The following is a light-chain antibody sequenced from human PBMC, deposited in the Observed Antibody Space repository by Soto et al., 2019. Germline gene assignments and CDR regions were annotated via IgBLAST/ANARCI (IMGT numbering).Light chain of an antibody. V-gene: IGKV3-20*01. CDR1: QSLTRNY. CDR3: QQYGSSIMYT. Sequence: DIVLTQSPGTLSLSPGERATLSCRASQSLTRNYLAWYQQKPGQAPRLLFFGASTRATGIPDRFSGSGSGTDFVLTISRLEPEDFAVYYCQQYGSSIMYTFGQGTKVDIK. CDR2: GAS. J-gene: IGKJ2*01.